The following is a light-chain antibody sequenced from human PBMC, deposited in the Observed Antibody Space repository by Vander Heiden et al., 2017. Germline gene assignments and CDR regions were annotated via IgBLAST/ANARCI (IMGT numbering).Light chain of an antibody. CDR1: QSVSSY. CDR3: QQRSNWPPFT. J-gene: IGKJ3*01. Sequence: EIVLTPSPATPSLSPGERATLSCRARQSVSSYLAWYQQQPGQAPRLLIYDASNRATGIPARFSGSGSGTDFTLIISSLEPEDFAVYYCQQRSNWPPFTFGPGTKVEIK. CDR2: DAS. V-gene: IGKV3-11*01.